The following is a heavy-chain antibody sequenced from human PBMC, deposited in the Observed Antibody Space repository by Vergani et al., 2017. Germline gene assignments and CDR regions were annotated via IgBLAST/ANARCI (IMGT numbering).Heavy chain of an antibody. D-gene: IGHD3-22*01. CDR1: GFTFSHYS. Sequence: EVQMVESGGGLVKPGGSLRLSCVASGFTFSHYSMNWVRQAPGKGLDWVSSISGNNDDVYYADSVKGRFTISRDNAKNSLYLDMSSLRAEDTAVYFCAREPLRTYDSSGYYFHDAFDIWGQGTMVTVSS. J-gene: IGHJ3*02. V-gene: IGHV3-21*01. CDR3: AREPLRTYDSSGYYFHDAFDI. CDR2: ISGNNDDV.